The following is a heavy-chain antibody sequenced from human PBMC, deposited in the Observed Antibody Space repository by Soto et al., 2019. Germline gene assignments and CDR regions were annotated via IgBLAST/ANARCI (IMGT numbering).Heavy chain of an antibody. CDR3: GRGGWSLDS. V-gene: IGHV4-59*01. D-gene: IGHD6-19*01. CDR2: IHYTGST. Sequence: QVRLQESGPGLVRPSETLSLTCSVLGGSINSFYWSWIRQPPGKGLEWVGYIHYTGSTNYNPSLKSRLTISVDTSKNQFSLKLSSVTAADTAVYYCGRGGWSLDSRGPGILVTVSS. J-gene: IGHJ4*02. CDR1: GGSINSFY.